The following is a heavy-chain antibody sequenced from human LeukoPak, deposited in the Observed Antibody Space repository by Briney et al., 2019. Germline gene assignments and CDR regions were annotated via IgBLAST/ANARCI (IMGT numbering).Heavy chain of an antibody. D-gene: IGHD7-27*01. Sequence: GGSLRLSCAASGFTFSSYWMSWVRQAPAKGPEWVANIRQDGSERYYVDSVKGRFTISRDNAKNSLYLQINSLRAEDTAVYYCARDHGDSTRLGAFDIWGQGTMVTVSS. CDR2: IRQDGSER. CDR3: ARDHGDSTRLGAFDI. CDR1: GFTFSSYW. V-gene: IGHV3-7*01. J-gene: IGHJ3*02.